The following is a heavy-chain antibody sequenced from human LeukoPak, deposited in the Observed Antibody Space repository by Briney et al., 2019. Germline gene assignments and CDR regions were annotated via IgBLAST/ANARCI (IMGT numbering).Heavy chain of an antibody. CDR1: GFTFSTYW. CDR3: ARGQKLAS. V-gene: IGHV3-7*04. Sequence: GGSLRLSCAASGFTFSTYWMSWVRQAPGKGLEWVANINEDGSDKYYVDSVKGRFTISRDNAENSLYLQMNSLRADDAAVYYCARGQKLASWGQGTLVTVSS. J-gene: IGHJ5*02. D-gene: IGHD6-13*01. CDR2: INEDGSDK.